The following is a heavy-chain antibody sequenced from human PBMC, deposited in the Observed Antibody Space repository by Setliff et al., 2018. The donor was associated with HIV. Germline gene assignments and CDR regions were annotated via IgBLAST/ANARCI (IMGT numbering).Heavy chain of an antibody. CDR1: GFNFMFFA. V-gene: IGHV3-23*01. Sequence: PGGSLRLSCTAPGFNFMFFAMSWVRQAPGKGLEWVSGISGSNSRTDYVDSVKGRFTISRDKSKNTLYLQLNSLRAEDTAVYYCAKHKCSGGCYYYMDVWGKGIMVTVSS. D-gene: IGHD2-15*01. J-gene: IGHJ6*03. CDR2: ISGSNSRT. CDR3: AKHKCSGGCYYYMDV.